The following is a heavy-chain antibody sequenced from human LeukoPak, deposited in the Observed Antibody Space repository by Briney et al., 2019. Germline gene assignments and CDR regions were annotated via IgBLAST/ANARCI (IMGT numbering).Heavy chain of an antibody. V-gene: IGHV1-3*01. J-gene: IGHJ6*02. CDR2: INAGNGNT. CDR1: GYDFTSYA. D-gene: IGHD3-22*01. Sequence: ASVKVSCKASGYDFTSYAMHWVRQAPGQRLEWMGWINAGNGNTKYSQKFQGRVTITRDTSASTAYMELSSLRSEDTAVYYCARDLYYYDSSGYSGYYGMDVWGQGTTVTVSS. CDR3: ARDLYYYDSSGYSGYYGMDV.